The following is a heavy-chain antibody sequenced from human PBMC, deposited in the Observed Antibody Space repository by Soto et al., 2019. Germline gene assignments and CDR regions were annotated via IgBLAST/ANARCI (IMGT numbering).Heavy chain of an antibody. CDR2: IIHSGDST. V-gene: IGHV3-23*01. D-gene: IGHD6-13*01. CDR3: ATGQQLGY. J-gene: IGHJ4*02. CDR1: GFTFSTYA. Sequence: EVQLLESGGGLVQPGGSLRLSCAASGFTFSTYAVSWVRQAPGKGLEWVSKIIHSGDSTYYADSVKGRFTISRDNSKNTVYLQMNSLRAEDTAVYYCATGQQLGYWGQGTLVTVSS.